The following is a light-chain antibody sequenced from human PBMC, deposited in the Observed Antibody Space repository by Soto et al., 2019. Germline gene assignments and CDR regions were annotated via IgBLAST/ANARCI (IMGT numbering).Light chain of an antibody. J-gene: IGLJ2*01. CDR1: SSNIGAGYD. CDR2: GNS. CDR3: QSCGSSLSVI. Sequence: QSVLTQPPSVSGAPGQRVTISCTGSSSNIGAGYDVHWYQQLPGTAPKLLIYGNSNRPSGVPDRFSGSKSGTSASLAITGRPAEDEAEYYCQSCGSSLSVIFGAGTELTVL. V-gene: IGLV1-40*01.